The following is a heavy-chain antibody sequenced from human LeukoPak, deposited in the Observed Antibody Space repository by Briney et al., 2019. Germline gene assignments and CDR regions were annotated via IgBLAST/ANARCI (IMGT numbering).Heavy chain of an antibody. CDR3: ARNGLGYCSGGSCSSRDAFDI. CDR2: ISAYNGNT. Sequence: GASVKVSCKASGYTFTSYGISWVRQAPGQGLEWMGWISAYNGNTNYAQKLQGRVTMTTDTSTSTAYMELRSPRSDDTAVYYCARNGLGYCSGGSCSSRDAFDIWGQGTMVTVSS. CDR1: GYTFTSYG. V-gene: IGHV1-18*01. J-gene: IGHJ3*02. D-gene: IGHD2-15*01.